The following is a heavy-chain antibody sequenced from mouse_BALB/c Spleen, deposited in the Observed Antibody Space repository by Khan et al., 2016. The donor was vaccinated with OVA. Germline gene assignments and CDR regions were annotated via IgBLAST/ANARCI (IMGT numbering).Heavy chain of an antibody. CDR2: INPSNGYT. Sequence: QIQLVQSGAELARPGASVKMSCQASGYTFTSYTIHWIKKRPGQGLEWIGYINPSNGYTNYNQKFKDKATLTTDKSSTTAYLQLSSLTSDDSAVYNCVRDGAYHRNDGWFAYWGQGTLVTVSA. CDR1: GYTFTSYT. D-gene: IGHD2-14*01. V-gene: IGHV1-4*01. CDR3: VRDGAYHRNDGWFAY. J-gene: IGHJ3*01.